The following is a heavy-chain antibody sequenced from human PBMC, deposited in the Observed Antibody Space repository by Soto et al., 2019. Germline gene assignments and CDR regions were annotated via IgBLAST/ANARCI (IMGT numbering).Heavy chain of an antibody. Sequence: QAQLVESGGGVVQPGESLRLSCEVSGFTFSAYGMHWVRQAPGKGLEWVAAISHDGTNKNYGDSVKGRFTISRDNSKKTLYRQMNSLRPEDTALYYCAKDEYYYSRSGYYIFDSWGQGTLVTVSS. V-gene: IGHV3-30*18. CDR1: GFTFSAYG. CDR2: ISHDGTNK. D-gene: IGHD3-22*01. CDR3: AKDEYYYSRSGYYIFDS. J-gene: IGHJ4*02.